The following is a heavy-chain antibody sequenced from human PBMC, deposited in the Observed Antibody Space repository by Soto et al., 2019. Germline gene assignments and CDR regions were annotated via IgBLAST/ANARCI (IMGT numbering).Heavy chain of an antibody. CDR2: ISSSTSAT. D-gene: IGHD2-21*01. V-gene: IGHV3-48*01. J-gene: IGHJ4*02. CDR1: GFALSYHN. CDR3: ARDSAYSFDY. Sequence: EVQLVESGGGLVQPGGSLRLSCAASGFALSYHNMKWVRQAPGKGLEWVSDISSSTSATYYADSVKGRFTISRDNAKNSLYLQMNSLRAEDTAIYYCARDSAYSFDYWGQGTLVTVSS.